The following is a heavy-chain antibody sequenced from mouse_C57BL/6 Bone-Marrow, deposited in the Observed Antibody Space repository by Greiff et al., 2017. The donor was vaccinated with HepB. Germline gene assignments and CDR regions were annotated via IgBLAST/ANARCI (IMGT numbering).Heavy chain of an antibody. CDR2: ILPGSGST. CDR3: AREWAITTVVATDWYFDV. J-gene: IGHJ1*03. V-gene: IGHV1-9*01. Sequence: QVQLQRSGAELMKPGASVKLSCKATGYTFTGYWIEWVKQRPGHGLEWIGEILPGSGSTNYNEKFKGKATFTADTSSNTAYMQLSSLTSEDSAIYYCAREWAITTVVATDWYFDVWGTGTTVTVSS. CDR1: GYTFTGYW. D-gene: IGHD1-1*01.